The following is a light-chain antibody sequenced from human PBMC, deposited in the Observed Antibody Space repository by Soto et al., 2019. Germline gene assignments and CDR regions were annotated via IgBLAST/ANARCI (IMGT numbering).Light chain of an antibody. CDR1: QSVSSTY. Sequence: EIVLTQSPGTLSLSPGERATLSCRASQSVSSTYLAWYQQKPGQAPRLLIYGASSRATGIPARFSGSASGTDFTLTINRLEPEDFAIYYCQQYGDSRTFGQGTKLEIK. V-gene: IGKV3-20*01. CDR2: GAS. J-gene: IGKJ2*01. CDR3: QQYGDSRT.